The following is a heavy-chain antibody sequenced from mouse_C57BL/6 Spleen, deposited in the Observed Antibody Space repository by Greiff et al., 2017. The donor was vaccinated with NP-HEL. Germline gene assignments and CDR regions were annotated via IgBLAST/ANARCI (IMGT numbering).Heavy chain of an antibody. Sequence: VQLQQSGPELVKPGASVKISCKASGYSFTDYNMNWVKQSNGKSLEWIGVINPNYGTTSYNQKFKGKATLTVDQSSSTAYMQLNSLTSEDSAVYYCARGGVITTVVAPYYAMDYWGQGTSVTVSS. J-gene: IGHJ4*01. CDR2: INPNYGTT. D-gene: IGHD1-1*01. CDR3: ARGGVITTVVAPYYAMDY. CDR1: GYSFTDYN. V-gene: IGHV1-39*01.